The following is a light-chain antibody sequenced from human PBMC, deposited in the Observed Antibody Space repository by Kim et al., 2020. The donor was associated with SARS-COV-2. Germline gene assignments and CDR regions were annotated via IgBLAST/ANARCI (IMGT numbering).Light chain of an antibody. J-gene: IGKJ4*01. CDR2: DAS. CDR3: QQRSNWPLT. V-gene: IGKV3-11*01. Sequence: LSPWERLPPSCRTSQGVSSYLAWYQQKPGQAPRLLIYDASSSATGIPARFSGSGSGTDFTLTISSLEPEDFAVYYCQQRSNWPLTFGGGTKVDIK. CDR1: QGVSSY.